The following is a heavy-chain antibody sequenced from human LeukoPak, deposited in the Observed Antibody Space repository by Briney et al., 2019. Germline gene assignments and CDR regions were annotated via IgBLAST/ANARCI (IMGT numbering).Heavy chain of an antibody. V-gene: IGHV3-30*02. CDR2: IRYDGSNK. J-gene: IGHJ2*01. Sequence: GGSLRLSCAASGFTFSSYGMHWVRQAPGKGLEWVAFIRYDGSNKYYADSVKGRFTISRDNSKNTLYLQMNSLRAEDTAVYYCAKAAVDTVYWYFDLWGRGTLVTVSS. CDR3: AKAAVDTVYWYFDL. CDR1: GFTFSSYG. D-gene: IGHD5-18*01.